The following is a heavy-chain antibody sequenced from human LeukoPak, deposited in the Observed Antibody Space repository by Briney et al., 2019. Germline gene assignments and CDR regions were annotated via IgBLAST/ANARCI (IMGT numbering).Heavy chain of an antibody. V-gene: IGHV3-48*04. Sequence: GGSLRLSCAASGFTFSSYSMNWVRQAPGKGLEWVSYISSSSSTIYYADSVKGRFTISRDNAKNSLYLQRNSLRAEDTAVYYCARATGGYSYGYDYWGQGTLVTVSS. D-gene: IGHD5-18*01. CDR2: ISSSSSTI. J-gene: IGHJ4*02. CDR1: GFTFSSYS. CDR3: ARATGGYSYGYDY.